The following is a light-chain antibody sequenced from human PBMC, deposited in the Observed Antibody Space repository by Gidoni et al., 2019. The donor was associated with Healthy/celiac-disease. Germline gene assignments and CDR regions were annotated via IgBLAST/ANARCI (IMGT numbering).Light chain of an antibody. CDR1: QSISSF. CDR2: AAS. V-gene: IGKV1-39*01. Sequence: DIQMTQSPSSLSASVGDRVTITCRASQSISSFLNWYQQKPGKAPKLLIYAASSLQSGVPSRFSGSGSATDFTLTISSLQPEDFATYYCQQSYSTPGTFXQXTKLXIK. CDR3: QQSYSTPGT. J-gene: IGKJ2*01.